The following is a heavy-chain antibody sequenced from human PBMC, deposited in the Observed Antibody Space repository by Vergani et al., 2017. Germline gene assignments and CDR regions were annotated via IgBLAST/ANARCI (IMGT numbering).Heavy chain of an antibody. J-gene: IGHJ4*02. CDR1: GYTFTGYY. CDR2: INPNSGGT. CDR3: ARDEAYYYDSSGYPHGN. Sequence: QVQLLQSGAEVKKPGASVKVSCKASGYTFTGYYMHWVRQAPGQGLEWMGWINPNSGGTNYAQKFQGRVTMTRDTSISTAYMELSRLRSDDTAVYYCARDEAYYYDSSGYPHGNWGQGTLVTVSS. D-gene: IGHD3-22*01. V-gene: IGHV1-2*02.